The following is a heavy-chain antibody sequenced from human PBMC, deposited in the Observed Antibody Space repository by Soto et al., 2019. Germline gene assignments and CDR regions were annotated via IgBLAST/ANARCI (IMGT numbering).Heavy chain of an antibody. CDR1: GYTIDSNG. J-gene: IGHJ5*02. CDR2: LNPNGGGT. Sequence: GASAKVTCKASGYTIDSNGIIWVQQEPGQGLEWMGWLNPNGGGTKYAQKFQGRVTMTRDTSINTAYMELTRLTSDDTAVYYCARAVHTMIQGVRFRVDQWGQGTLVTVSS. V-gene: IGHV1-2*02. D-gene: IGHD3-10*01. CDR3: ARAVHTMIQGVRFRVDQ.